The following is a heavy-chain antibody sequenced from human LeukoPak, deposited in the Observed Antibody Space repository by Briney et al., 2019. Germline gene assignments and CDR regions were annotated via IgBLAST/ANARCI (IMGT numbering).Heavy chain of an antibody. CDR3: ARVFTMIVGGAFDI. Sequence: SVKVSCRASGGTFSSYAISWVRQAPGQGLEWMGRIIPIFGTANYAQKFQGRVTITTDESTSTAYMELSSLRSEDTAVYYCARVFTMIVGGAFDIWGQGTMVTVSS. V-gene: IGHV1-69*05. D-gene: IGHD3-22*01. CDR2: IIPIFGTA. J-gene: IGHJ3*02. CDR1: GGTFSSYA.